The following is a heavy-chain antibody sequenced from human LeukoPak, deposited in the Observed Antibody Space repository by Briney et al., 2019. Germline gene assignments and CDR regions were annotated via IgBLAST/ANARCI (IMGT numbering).Heavy chain of an antibody. CDR1: GFTFSSYG. D-gene: IGHD3-16*01. CDR2: IWYDGGNK. CDR3: ARDGANVWGYFDY. Sequence: PGGSLRLSCAASGFTFSSYGMHWVRQAPGKGLEWVAVIWYDGGNKYYADSVKGRFTISRDNSKNTLYLQMNSLRAEDTAVYYCARDGANVWGYFDYWGQGTLVTVSS. J-gene: IGHJ4*02. V-gene: IGHV3-33*01.